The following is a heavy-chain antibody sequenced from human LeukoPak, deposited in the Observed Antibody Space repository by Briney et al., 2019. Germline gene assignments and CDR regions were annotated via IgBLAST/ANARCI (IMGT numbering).Heavy chain of an antibody. CDR1: GDSVSSNSAA. D-gene: IGHD6-13*01. CDR3: ARESSSNWYLYYFDY. CDR2: TYYRSKWYS. V-gene: IGHV6-1*01. J-gene: IGHJ4*02. Sequence: SQTLSLTCAVSGDSVSSNSAAWNWIRQSPSRGLEWLGRTYYRSKWYSDYAVSVKGRITINPDTSKNQFSLQLNSVTPEDTAVYYCARESSSNWYLYYFDYWGQGTLVTVSS.